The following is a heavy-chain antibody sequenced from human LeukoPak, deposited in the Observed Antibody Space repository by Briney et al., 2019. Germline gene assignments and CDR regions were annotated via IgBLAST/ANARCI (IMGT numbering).Heavy chain of an antibody. CDR1: GFTFRTYD. J-gene: IGHJ4*02. V-gene: IGHV3-23*01. Sequence: GGSLRLSCAVSGFTFRTYDMTWVRQAPGKGLEWVSAIGGSGSNTYYADSVKGRFTISRDNSKNTLYLQMSSLRAEDTAVYYCARGFGSPDFWGQGTLVTVSS. CDR2: IGGSGSNT. CDR3: ARGFGSPDF. D-gene: IGHD3-10*01.